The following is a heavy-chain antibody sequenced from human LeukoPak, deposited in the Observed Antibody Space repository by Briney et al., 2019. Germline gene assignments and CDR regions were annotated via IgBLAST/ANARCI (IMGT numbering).Heavy chain of an antibody. D-gene: IGHD7-27*01. CDR1: GFTFSSYG. CDR2: IRYDGSNK. Sequence: GGSLRLSCAASGFTFSSYGMHWVRQAPGKGLEWVAFIRYDGSNKYYAHSVKGRFTISRDNSKNTVYLQMNSLRAEDTAVYYCARDLGTNDAFDIWGQGTMLTVSS. CDR3: ARDLGTNDAFDI. J-gene: IGHJ3*02. V-gene: IGHV3-30*02.